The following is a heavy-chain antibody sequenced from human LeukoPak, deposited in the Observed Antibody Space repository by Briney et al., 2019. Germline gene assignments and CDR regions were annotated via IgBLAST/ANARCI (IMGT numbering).Heavy chain of an antibody. CDR1: GYTFTSYD. Sequence: ASVKVSCKASGYTFTSYDIKWVRQATGQGLEWMGWMNPNSGNTGYAQKFQGRVTMTRNTSITTAYMELSGLRSEDTAVYYCARGEGSSWYAWFDSWGQGTLVTVSS. J-gene: IGHJ5*01. CDR2: MNPNSGNT. CDR3: ARGEGSSWYAWFDS. V-gene: IGHV1-8*01. D-gene: IGHD6-13*01.